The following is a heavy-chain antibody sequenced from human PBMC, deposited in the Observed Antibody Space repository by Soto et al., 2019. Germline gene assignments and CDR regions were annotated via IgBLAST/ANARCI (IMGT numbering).Heavy chain of an antibody. CDR1: GFTFSSST. CDR3: ARGLQTISVCSGRP. V-gene: IGHV3-48*01. CDR2: ITGSGSVI. J-gene: IGHJ5*02. D-gene: IGHD3-10*02. Sequence: EVQLVESGGGLVQPGGSLRLSCEASGFTFSSSTMNWVRQAPGKGPEWISYITGSGSVIYYADSVRGRFTISRDNARRSLYLHMNSLRVEDTAVYYCARGLQTISVCSGRPGGQGTLVTVSS.